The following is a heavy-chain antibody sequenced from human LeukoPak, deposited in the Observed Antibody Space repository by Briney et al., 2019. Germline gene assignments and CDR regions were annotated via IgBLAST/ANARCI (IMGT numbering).Heavy chain of an antibody. Sequence: GGSLRLSCAASGFTFSSSNMNWVRQAPGKGLEWVSYISSRSSTIYYADSVKGRFTASRDNTKNSLYLQMNSLRAEDTAVYSCARDLRGFDIWGQGTMVTVSS. CDR1: GFTFSSSN. CDR3: ARDLRGFDI. V-gene: IGHV3-48*01. CDR2: ISSRSSTI. J-gene: IGHJ3*02.